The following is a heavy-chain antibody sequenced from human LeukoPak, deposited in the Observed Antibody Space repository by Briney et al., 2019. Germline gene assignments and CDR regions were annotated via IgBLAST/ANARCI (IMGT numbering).Heavy chain of an antibody. D-gene: IGHD6-19*01. J-gene: IGHJ4*02. Sequence: ASVKVSCKTSGYTFTNYGINWVRQAPGQGLEWMGWISAYNGNTNYAQKLQGRVTMTTDTSTSTAYMELRSLRSDDTAVYYCARAVIAVAGRIVYYFDYWGQGTLVTVSS. CDR1: GYTFTNYG. CDR2: ISAYNGNT. V-gene: IGHV1-18*01. CDR3: ARAVIAVAGRIVYYFDY.